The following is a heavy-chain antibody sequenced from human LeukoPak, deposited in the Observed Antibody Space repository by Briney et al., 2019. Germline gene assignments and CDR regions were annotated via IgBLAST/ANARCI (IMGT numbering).Heavy chain of an antibody. CDR2: IYPRDSDT. CDR3: ARLWYSSGWYVGSFNNWFDP. Sequence: GESLKISCQGSGYTFTSYWIAWVRQMPGEGLEWMGIIYPRDSDTRYSPSFQGQATISADKSISTAYLQWSSLKASDTAMYYCARLWYSSGWYVGSFNNWFDPWGQGTLVTVSS. CDR1: GYTFTSYW. J-gene: IGHJ5*02. D-gene: IGHD6-19*01. V-gene: IGHV5-51*01.